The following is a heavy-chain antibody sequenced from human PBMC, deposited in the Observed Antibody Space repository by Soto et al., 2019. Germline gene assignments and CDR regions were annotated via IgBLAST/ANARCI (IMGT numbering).Heavy chain of an antibody. CDR2: IIPIFGTA. CDR3: ARSYYYDSSGFSLFDI. Sequence: SVKVSCKASGGTFSSYAISWVRQAPGQGLEWMGGIIPIFGTANYAQKFQGRVTITADESTSTAYMELSSLRSEDTAVYYCARSYYYDSSGFSLFDIWGQGTMVTVSS. J-gene: IGHJ3*02. V-gene: IGHV1-69*13. D-gene: IGHD3-22*01. CDR1: GGTFSSYA.